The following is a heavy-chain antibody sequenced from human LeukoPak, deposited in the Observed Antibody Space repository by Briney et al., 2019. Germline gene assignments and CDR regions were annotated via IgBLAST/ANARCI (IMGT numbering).Heavy chain of an antibody. CDR3: AGVRYFDWLPSPYYYYGMDV. CDR1: GGSISSYY. V-gene: IGHV4-59*08. D-gene: IGHD3-9*01. CDR2: IYYSGST. J-gene: IGHJ6*02. Sequence: SETLSLTCTVSGGSISSYYWSWIRQPPGKGLEWMGYIYYSGSTNYNPSLKSRVTISVDTSKNQFSLKLSSVTAADTAVYYCAGVRYFDWLPSPYYYYGMDVWGQGTTVTVSS.